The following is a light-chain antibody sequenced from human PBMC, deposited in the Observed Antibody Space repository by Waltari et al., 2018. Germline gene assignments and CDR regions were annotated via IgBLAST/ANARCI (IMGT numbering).Light chain of an antibody. V-gene: IGLV1-44*01. CDR2: RSN. J-gene: IGLJ1*01. Sequence: QSVLTQAPSASGTPGRGVTVSCSGSDSTIGANSVTWYQHVPGAAPKVPIYRSNQLPSGAPDRFSGSKSGTSASLAISGLRSEDEADYYCAAWDDRLDSYVVGTGTRVTVL. CDR3: AAWDDRLDSYV. CDR1: DSTIGANS.